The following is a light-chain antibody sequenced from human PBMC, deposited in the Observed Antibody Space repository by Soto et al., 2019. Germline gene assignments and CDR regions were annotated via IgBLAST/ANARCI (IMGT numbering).Light chain of an antibody. CDR1: QSIRTS. CDR3: QKRNVWPPIT. Sequence: EILLTQSPATLSLSPGERATPSCRASQSIRTSLAWYQQKPGQAPPLVIFDASNRANGVPARFGGSGSGTDFTLTINSLEPEDLAVYYCQKRNVWPPITFGQGTRLEIK. V-gene: IGKV3-11*01. CDR2: DAS. J-gene: IGKJ5*01.